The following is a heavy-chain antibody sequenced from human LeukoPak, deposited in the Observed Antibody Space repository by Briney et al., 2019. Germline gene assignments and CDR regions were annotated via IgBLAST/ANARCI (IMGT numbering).Heavy chain of an antibody. CDR2: INHSGNR. V-gene: IGHV4-34*01. CDR3: ARFGFEYDVGSGIHFYYMDV. D-gene: IGHD3-10*01. CDR1: GGSFSGFY. Sequence: PSETLSLTCGVSGGSFSGFYWSWIRQSPGKGLEWIGEINHSGNRKSNPSHKNRLTMSVDTSKKHISLNLTSVTAADTAVYYCARFGFEYDVGSGIHFYYMDVWGTGTTVTVSS. J-gene: IGHJ6*03.